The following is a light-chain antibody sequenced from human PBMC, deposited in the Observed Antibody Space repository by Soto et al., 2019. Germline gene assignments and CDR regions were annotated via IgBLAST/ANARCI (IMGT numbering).Light chain of an antibody. Sequence: DIQLTQSPSFLSASVGDRVTITCRASQDISRYLAWYQQKAGKAPKLLIYAASTLQKGVTTRFSGSGSGTEFTLTISSLQPDDFPPYYCQQLNTYPLFTFGPGTEVDI. CDR2: AAS. V-gene: IGKV1-9*01. J-gene: IGKJ3*01. CDR1: QDISRY. CDR3: QQLNTYPLFT.